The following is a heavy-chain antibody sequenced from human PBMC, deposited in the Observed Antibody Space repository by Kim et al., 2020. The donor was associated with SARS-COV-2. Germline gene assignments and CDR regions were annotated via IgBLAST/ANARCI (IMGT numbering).Heavy chain of an antibody. CDR3: AREWFGRVDY. CDR2: TI. J-gene: IGHJ4*02. V-gene: IGHV3-48*04. D-gene: IGHD3-10*01. Sequence: TICYAVCVKGRFTISRDNAKNSLYLQMNSLRAEDTAVYYCAREWFGRVDYWGQGTLVTVSS.